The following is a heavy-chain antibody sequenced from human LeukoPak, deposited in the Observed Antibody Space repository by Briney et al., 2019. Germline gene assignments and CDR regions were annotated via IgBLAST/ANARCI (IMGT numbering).Heavy chain of an antibody. J-gene: IGHJ6*02. CDR2: ISYDGSNK. CDR1: GFTFSSYG. CDR3: AKDRAAAGPHYYYYGMDV. Sequence: GGSLRLSCAASGFTFSSYGMHWVRQAPGKGLEWVAVISYDGSNKNYADSVKGRFTISRDNSKNTLYLQMNSLRAEDTAVYYCAKDRAAAGPHYYYYGMDVWGQGTTVTVSS. D-gene: IGHD6-13*01. V-gene: IGHV3-30*18.